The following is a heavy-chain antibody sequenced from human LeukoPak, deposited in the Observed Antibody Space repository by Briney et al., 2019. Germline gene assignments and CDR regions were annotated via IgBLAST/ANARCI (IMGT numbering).Heavy chain of an antibody. CDR3: ARGLTDYDVWSGDYTIDY. J-gene: IGHJ4*02. D-gene: IGHD3-3*01. CDR2: ISSSSSYI. V-gene: IGHV3-21*01. CDR1: GFTFSSYC. Sequence: GGSLRLSCAASGFTFSSYCMNWVRQAPGQGLEWVASISSSSSYIYYADSVKGRFTISRDNAKNSLYLQLSRLRAEDTGVYYCARGLTDYDVWSGDYTIDYWGQGTLVTVSS.